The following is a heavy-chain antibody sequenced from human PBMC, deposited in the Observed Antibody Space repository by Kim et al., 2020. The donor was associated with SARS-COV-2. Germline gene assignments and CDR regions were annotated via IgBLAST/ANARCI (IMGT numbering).Heavy chain of an antibody. J-gene: IGHJ4*02. V-gene: IGHV3-21*01. D-gene: IGHD4-17*01. Sequence: YADSVKGRFTISRDNAKNSLYLQMNSLRAEDTAVYYCARNPEVNYGDYDYWGQGTLVTVSS. CDR3: ARNPEVNYGDYDY.